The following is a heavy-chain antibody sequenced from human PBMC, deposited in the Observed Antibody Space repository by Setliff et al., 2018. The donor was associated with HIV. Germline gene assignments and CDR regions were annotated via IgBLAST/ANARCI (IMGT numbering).Heavy chain of an antibody. Sequence: GASVKVSCKASGYTFTGYYMHWVRQAPGQGLEWMGRINPSDGSTSYAQKFQGRVTMTRDSSTSTFYMDLSSLTSEDTAVYYCARDHCSSSGCYEYSYYGMDVWGQGTTVTVSS. CDR2: INPSDGST. CDR3: ARDHCSSSGCYEYSYYGMDV. CDR1: GYTFTGYY. V-gene: IGHV1-46*01. D-gene: IGHD2-2*01. J-gene: IGHJ6*02.